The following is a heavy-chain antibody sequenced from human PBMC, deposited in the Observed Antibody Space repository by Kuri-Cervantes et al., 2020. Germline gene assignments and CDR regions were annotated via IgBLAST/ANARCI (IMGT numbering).Heavy chain of an antibody. V-gene: IGHV3-15*05. CDR2: IKNIRDGGTT. Sequence: GESLKISCAASGFTFSSYWMHWVRQAPGKGLEWVGRIKNIRDGGTTDYAAPVRGRFIISRDNAKNTLYLQINSLRGEDTAVYYCVRDSDSYAFDIWGQGTMVTVSS. D-gene: IGHD4-11*01. CDR1: GFTFSSYW. J-gene: IGHJ3*02. CDR3: VRDSDSYAFDI.